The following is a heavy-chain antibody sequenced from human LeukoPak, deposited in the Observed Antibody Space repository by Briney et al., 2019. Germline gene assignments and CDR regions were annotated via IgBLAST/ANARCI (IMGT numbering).Heavy chain of an antibody. Sequence: GGSLRLSCAASGFTFSSYSMNWVRQAPGKGLEWVSYISSSSSTIYYADSVKGRFTISRDNAKNSLYLQMNSLRAEDTAVYYCARDSALDYLDVWGKGTTVTVSS. J-gene: IGHJ6*03. CDR2: ISSSSSTI. CDR1: GFTFSSYS. CDR3: ARDSALDYLDV. V-gene: IGHV3-48*01.